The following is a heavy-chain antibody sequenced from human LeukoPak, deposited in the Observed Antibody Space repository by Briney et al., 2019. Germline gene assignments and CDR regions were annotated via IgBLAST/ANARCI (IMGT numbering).Heavy chain of an antibody. J-gene: IGHJ3*02. V-gene: IGHV3-30*03. D-gene: IGHD4-17*01. CDR1: GFTFSSYG. Sequence: GGSLRLSCAASGFTFSSYGMHWVRQAPGKGLEWVAVISYDGSNKYYADSVKGRFTISRDNSKNTLYLQMNSLRAEDTAVYYCARARGYSIATTAYAFDIWGQGTMVTVS. CDR3: ARARGYSIATTAYAFDI. CDR2: ISYDGSNK.